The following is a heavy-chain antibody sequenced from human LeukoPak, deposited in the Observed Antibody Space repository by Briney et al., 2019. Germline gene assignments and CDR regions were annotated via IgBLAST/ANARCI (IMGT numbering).Heavy chain of an antibody. CDR1: GGSISSYY. CDR2: IYTSGST. J-gene: IGHJ4*02. Sequence: SETLSLTCTVSGGSISSYYWSWIRQPAGKGLEWIGRIYTSGSTNYNPSLKSRVTMSVDTSKNQFSLTLSSVTAADTAVYYCARVPYDFWSGSFFDYWGQGTLVTVSS. D-gene: IGHD3-3*01. CDR3: ARVPYDFWSGSFFDY. V-gene: IGHV4-4*07.